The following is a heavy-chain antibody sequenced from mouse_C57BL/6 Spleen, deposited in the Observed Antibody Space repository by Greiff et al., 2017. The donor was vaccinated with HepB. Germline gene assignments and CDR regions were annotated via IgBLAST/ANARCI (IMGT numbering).Heavy chain of an antibody. V-gene: IGHV14-4*01. D-gene: IGHD3-2*02. CDR3: TRPLLDSSGYEGGAMDY. CDR1: GFNIKDDY. CDR2: IDPENGDT. J-gene: IGHJ4*01. Sequence: EVQLQQSGAELVRPGASVKLSCTASGFNIKDDYMHWVKQRPEQGLEWIGWIDPENGDTEYASKFQGKATITADTSSNTAYLQLSSLTSEDTAVYDCTRPLLDSSGYEGGAMDYWGQGTSVTVSS.